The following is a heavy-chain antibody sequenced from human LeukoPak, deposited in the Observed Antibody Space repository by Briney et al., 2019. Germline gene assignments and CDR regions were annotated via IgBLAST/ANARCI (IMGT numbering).Heavy chain of an antibody. CDR1: GGSISSSSYY. CDR2: IYYSGST. Sequence: PSETLSLTCTVSGGSISSSSYYWGWIRQPPGKGLEWIGTIYYSGSTYYNASLKSRVTISVDTSKNQFSLKLSSVTAADTAVYYCARLRWFGELGNWFDPWGQGTLITVSS. J-gene: IGHJ5*02. D-gene: IGHD3-10*01. CDR3: ARLRWFGELGNWFDP. V-gene: IGHV4-39*01.